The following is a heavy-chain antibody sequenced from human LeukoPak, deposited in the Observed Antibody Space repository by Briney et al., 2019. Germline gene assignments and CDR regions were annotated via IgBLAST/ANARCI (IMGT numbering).Heavy chain of an antibody. V-gene: IGHV3-30*18. CDR2: ISYDGSNT. Sequence: GGSLRLSCAASGFTFSTYAMHWVRQAPGKGLEWVAVISYDGSNTYYADSVKGRFTISRDNSKNMLYLQMNSLRAEDTAVYYCAKPYYYGSRSYMDYWGQGTLVTVSS. CDR1: GFTFSTYA. J-gene: IGHJ4*02. D-gene: IGHD3-10*01. CDR3: AKPYYYGSRSYMDY.